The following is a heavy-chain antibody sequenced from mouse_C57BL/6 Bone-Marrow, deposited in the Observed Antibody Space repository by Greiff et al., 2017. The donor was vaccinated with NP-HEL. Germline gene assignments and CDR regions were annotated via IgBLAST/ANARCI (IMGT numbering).Heavy chain of an antibody. D-gene: IGHD1-1*01. Sequence: EVKVEESGGGLVQPGGSMKLSCVASGFTFSNYWMNWVRQSPEKGLEWVAQIRLKSDNYATHYAESVKGRFTISRDDSKSSVYLQMNNLRAEDTGIYYCTGVYYYGSSYWYFDVWGTGTTVTVSS. CDR1: GFTFSNYW. V-gene: IGHV6-3*01. CDR2: IRLKSDNYAT. J-gene: IGHJ1*03. CDR3: TGVYYYGSSYWYFDV.